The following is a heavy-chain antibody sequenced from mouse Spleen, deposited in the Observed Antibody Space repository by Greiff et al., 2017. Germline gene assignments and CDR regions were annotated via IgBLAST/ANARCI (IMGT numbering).Heavy chain of an antibody. V-gene: IGHV1-7*01. CDR2: INPSSGYT. CDR1: GYTFTIYW. CDR3: ARSAHYYGSGPDY. D-gene: IGHD1-1*01. Sequence: QVQLQQSGAELAKPGASVKLSCKASGYTFTIYWMHWVKQRHGQALEWIGYINPSSGYTKYNQKFNDKATLTADKSSSTAYMQLSSLTYEDSAVYYCARSAHYYGSGPDYWGQGTTRTVSS. J-gene: IGHJ2*01.